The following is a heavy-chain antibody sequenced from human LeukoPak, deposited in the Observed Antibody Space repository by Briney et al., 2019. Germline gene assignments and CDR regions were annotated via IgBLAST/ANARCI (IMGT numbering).Heavy chain of an antibody. V-gene: IGHV3-23*01. CDR2: ISGDAGRT. CDR3: VQDWAWGAFAY. J-gene: IGHJ4*02. CDR1: GFTFSRSP. Sequence: GGTLRLSCVASGFTFSRSPMTWVRQAPGKGLEWVSGISGDAGRTYYADSVKGRFTIYRDNSKNTLYLQMNSLGAEDTAVYYCVQDWAWGAFAYWGQGTLVTVSS. D-gene: IGHD7-27*01.